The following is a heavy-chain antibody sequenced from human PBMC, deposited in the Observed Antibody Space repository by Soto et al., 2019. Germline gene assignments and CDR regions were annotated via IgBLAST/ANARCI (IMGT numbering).Heavy chain of an antibody. CDR3: ARGAAVPGESDRFDY. CDR2: AYHNGLT. J-gene: IGHJ4*02. D-gene: IGHD2-15*01. V-gene: IGHV4-4*02. CDR1: GDSVTTNHW. Sequence: SETLSLTCAVSGDSVTTNHWWSWVRQAPGKGLEWIGEAYHNGLTNYNPSLKSRVTMSVDTSKNQFSLKLTSVTAADTAIYYCARGAAVPGESDRFDYWGQGTLVTVSS.